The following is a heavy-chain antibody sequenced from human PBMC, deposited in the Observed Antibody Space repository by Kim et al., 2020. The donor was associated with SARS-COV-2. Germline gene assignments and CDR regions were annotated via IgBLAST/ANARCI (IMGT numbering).Heavy chain of an antibody. Sequence: AQECQGRVTMTADTSTDTAYMELSSLRSEDTAVYYCATSTMVTTSGWFDPWGQGTLVTVSS. CDR3: ATSTMVTTSGWFDP. V-gene: IGHV1-24*01. J-gene: IGHJ5*02. D-gene: IGHD4-17*01.